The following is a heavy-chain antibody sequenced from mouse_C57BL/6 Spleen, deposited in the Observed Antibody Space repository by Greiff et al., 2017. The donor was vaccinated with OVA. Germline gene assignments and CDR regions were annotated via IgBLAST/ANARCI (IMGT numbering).Heavy chain of an antibody. CDR3: ARRDYPYFDY. V-gene: IGHV1-63*01. Sequence: VQLQQSGAELVRPGTSVKMSCKASGYTFTNYWIGWAKQRPGHGLEWIGDIYPGGGYTNYNEKFKGKATLTADKSSSTAYMQFSSLTSEDSAIYYCARRDYPYFDYWGQGTTLTVSS. J-gene: IGHJ2*01. D-gene: IGHD5-5*01. CDR1: GYTFTNYW. CDR2: IYPGGGYT.